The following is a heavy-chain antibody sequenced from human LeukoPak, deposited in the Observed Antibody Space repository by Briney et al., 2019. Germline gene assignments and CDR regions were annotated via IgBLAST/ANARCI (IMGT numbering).Heavy chain of an antibody. CDR1: GYIFPNYW. Sequence: GESLKISCKGSGYIFPNYWLGWVRQMPGKGLEWMGFIYAGDSDTTYSPSFQGQVTISADKSINTVYLQWSNLKASDTARYYCGGPGGGRDSYYMDVWGKGTTVTVSS. CDR2: IYAGDSDT. CDR3: GGPGGGRDSYYMDV. V-gene: IGHV5-51*01. D-gene: IGHD3-16*01. J-gene: IGHJ6*03.